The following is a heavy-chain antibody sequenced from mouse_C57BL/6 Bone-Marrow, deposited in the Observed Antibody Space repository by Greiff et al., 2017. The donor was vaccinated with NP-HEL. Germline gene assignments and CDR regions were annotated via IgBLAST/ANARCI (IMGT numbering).Heavy chain of an antibody. Sequence: EVQRVESGGDLVKPGGSLKLSCAASGFTFSSYGMSWVRQTPDKRLEWVATISSGGSYTYYPDSVKGRFTISRDNAKNTLYLQMSSLKSEDTAMYYCARHTYHYGSSAYAMDYWGQGTSVTVSS. CDR2: ISSGGSYT. D-gene: IGHD1-1*01. J-gene: IGHJ4*01. V-gene: IGHV5-6*01. CDR1: GFTFSSYG. CDR3: ARHTYHYGSSAYAMDY.